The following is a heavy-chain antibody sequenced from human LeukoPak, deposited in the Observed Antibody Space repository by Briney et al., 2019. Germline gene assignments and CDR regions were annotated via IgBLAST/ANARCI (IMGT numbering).Heavy chain of an antibody. V-gene: IGHV4-34*01. CDR2: INHSGSA. Sequence: SETLSLTCAVYGGSFSGYYWSWIRQPPGKGLEWIGEINHSGSADYNPSLKSRVTISVDTSTNHFSLKLSTVTAADTAVYYCAMTTVTTGRSSFDIWAQGTMVTVSS. CDR1: GGSFSGYY. D-gene: IGHD4-17*01. J-gene: IGHJ3*02. CDR3: AMTTVTTGRSSFDI.